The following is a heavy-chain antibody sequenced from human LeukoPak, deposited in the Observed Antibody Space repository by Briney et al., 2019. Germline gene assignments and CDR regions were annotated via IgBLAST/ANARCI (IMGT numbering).Heavy chain of an antibody. J-gene: IGHJ5*02. Sequence: GASVKVSCKASGYTFTGYYMHWVRQAPGQGLEWMGWISAYNGSTNYAQKLQGRVTMTTDTSTSTAYMELRSLRSDDTAVYYCARVGIAARVNWFDPWGQGTLVTVSS. CDR2: ISAYNGST. CDR1: GYTFTGYY. CDR3: ARVGIAARVNWFDP. D-gene: IGHD6-6*01. V-gene: IGHV1-18*04.